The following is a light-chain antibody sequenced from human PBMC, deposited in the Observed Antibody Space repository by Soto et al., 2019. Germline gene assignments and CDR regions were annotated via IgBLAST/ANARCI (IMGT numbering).Light chain of an antibody. J-gene: IGKJ4*01. CDR1: QSVGTY. CDR2: DTS. Sequence: EIVLTQSPATLSLSPGERATLSCRASQSVGTYLAWYQQKPGQAPRLLIYDTSNRATGIPARFSGSGSGTDFPLTISSVEPVDFAVYYCQHRNTWLIFCGGTRVEIK. V-gene: IGKV3-11*01. CDR3: QHRNTWLI.